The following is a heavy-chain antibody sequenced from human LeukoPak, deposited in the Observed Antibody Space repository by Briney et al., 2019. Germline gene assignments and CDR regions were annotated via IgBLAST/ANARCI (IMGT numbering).Heavy chain of an antibody. J-gene: IGHJ5*02. V-gene: IGHV3-23*01. D-gene: IGHD6-19*01. CDR3: AKGSGSGWYGWFAP. CDR2: IDASGGAT. Sequence: GGSLRLSCAASGFTFSNYAMSWVRQAPGKGLEWVSSIDASGGATYYADSVKGRFTISRDNSKNTFYLQMNSLRAEDTAVYSCAKGSGSGWYGWFAPWGQGTLVTVSS. CDR1: GFTFSNYA.